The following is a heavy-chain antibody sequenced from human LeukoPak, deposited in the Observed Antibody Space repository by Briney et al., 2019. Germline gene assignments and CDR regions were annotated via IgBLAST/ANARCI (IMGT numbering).Heavy chain of an antibody. D-gene: IGHD1-1*01. CDR3: ARGRVERRVYNWFDP. Sequence: ASETLSLTCTLSGGSITTTTYYWGWIRQPPGKGLEWIGYIYYSGSTYYNPSLKSRVTISVDTSKNQFSLKLSSVTAADTAVYYCARGRVERRVYNWFDPWGQGTLVTVSS. J-gene: IGHJ5*02. V-gene: IGHV4-30-4*01. CDR1: GGSITTTTYY. CDR2: IYYSGST.